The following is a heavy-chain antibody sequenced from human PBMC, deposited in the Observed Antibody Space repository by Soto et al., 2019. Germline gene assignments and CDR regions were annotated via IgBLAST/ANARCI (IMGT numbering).Heavy chain of an antibody. D-gene: IGHD2-2*02. J-gene: IGHJ4*02. CDR2: IIPILGTA. CDR1: GGTFSSYA. Sequence: QVQLVQSGAEVKKPGSSVKVSCKASGGTFSSYAISWVRQAPGQGLEWMGGIIPILGTANYAQKFQGRVTITADESTSTAYMELSSLRSEDTAVYYCARDPGYCSSTSCYSLDYWGQGTLVTVSS. V-gene: IGHV1-69*01. CDR3: ARDPGYCSSTSCYSLDY.